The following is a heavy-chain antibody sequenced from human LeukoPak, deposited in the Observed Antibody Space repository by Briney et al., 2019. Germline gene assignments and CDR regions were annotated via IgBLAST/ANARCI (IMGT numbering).Heavy chain of an antibody. CDR2: IKQDGSQR. V-gene: IGHV3-7*01. Sequence: GGSLRLSCAASGFTFSDYWMDWLRQAPGKGLERVASIKQDGSQRDYVGSVKGRFTISRDNAKNSLYLQMNSLRVEDTAVYYCARDDAYSSFSYWGQGALVTVSS. J-gene: IGHJ4*02. CDR3: ARDDAYSSFSY. D-gene: IGHD3-16*01. CDR1: GFTFSDYW.